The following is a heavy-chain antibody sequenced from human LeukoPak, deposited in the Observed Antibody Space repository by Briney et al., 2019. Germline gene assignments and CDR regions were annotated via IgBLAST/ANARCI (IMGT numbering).Heavy chain of an antibody. CDR2: IYSGGTT. J-gene: IGHJ6*03. Sequence: GGSLRLSCAASGFTFSNYMSWVRQAPGKGLEWVSVIYSGGTTFYADSVKGRFTISRDISKNTLYLQMNSLRAEDTAVYYCASCWGGGNCYSYYFYYMDVWGKGTTVTISS. CDR3: ASCWGGGNCYSYYFYYMDV. CDR1: GFTFSNY. D-gene: IGHD2-15*01. V-gene: IGHV3-66*01.